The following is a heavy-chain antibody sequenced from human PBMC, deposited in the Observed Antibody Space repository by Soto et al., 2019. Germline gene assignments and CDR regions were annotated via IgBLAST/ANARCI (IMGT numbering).Heavy chain of an antibody. V-gene: IGHV3-7*05. CDR3: ARDANSAFWLVAYYFDY. Sequence: GGSLRLSCAASGFTFSSYWMSWVRQAPGKGLEWVANIKQDGSEKYYVDSVKGRFTISRDNAKNSLYLQMNSLRAEDTAVYYCARDANSAFWLVAYYFDYWGQGTLVTVSS. J-gene: IGHJ4*02. CDR1: GFTFSSYW. CDR2: IKQDGSEK. D-gene: IGHD6-19*01.